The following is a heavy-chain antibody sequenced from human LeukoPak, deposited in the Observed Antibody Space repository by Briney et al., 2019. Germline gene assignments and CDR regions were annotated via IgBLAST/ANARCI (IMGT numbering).Heavy chain of an antibody. Sequence: QPGGSLRLSCAASGFTFSSYAMHWVRRAPGKGLEWVAVISYDGSNKYYADSVKGRFTISRDNSKNTLYLQMNSLRAEDTAVYYCARDNPVGATGPFDYWGQGTLVTVSS. CDR1: GFTFSSYA. CDR3: ARDNPVGATGPFDY. CDR2: ISYDGSNK. V-gene: IGHV3-30-3*01. J-gene: IGHJ4*02. D-gene: IGHD1-26*01.